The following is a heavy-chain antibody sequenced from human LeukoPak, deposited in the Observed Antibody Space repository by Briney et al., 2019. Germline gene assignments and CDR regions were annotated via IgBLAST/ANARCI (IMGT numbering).Heavy chain of an antibody. D-gene: IGHD2-15*01. CDR2: IKSKTDGGTT. Sequence: GGSLRLSCAASGFTFSNAWMSWVRQAPGKGLEWVGRIKSKTDGGTTDYAAPVKGRFTISRDDSKNTLYLQMNSLRAEDTAVYYCARVGYCSGGSCYPDYYYFYGMDVWGQGTTVTVSS. CDR1: GFTFSNAW. CDR3: ARVGYCSGGSCYPDYYYFYGMDV. V-gene: IGHV3-15*01. J-gene: IGHJ6*02.